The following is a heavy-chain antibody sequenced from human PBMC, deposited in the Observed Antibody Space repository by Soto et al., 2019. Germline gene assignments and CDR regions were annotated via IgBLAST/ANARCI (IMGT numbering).Heavy chain of an antibody. CDR2: ISTSSNLI. Sequence: PWGSLRMFCASSGFNFSRSTMNLVRQAPGKGLEWVASISTSSNLIYYEDSVKGRFTVSRDNTKNSMYLQMISLRAEDTAIYYCARGMKTPVFYAMDVWGQGTTVTGSS. J-gene: IGHJ6*02. V-gene: IGHV3-21*01. CDR1: GFNFSRST. CDR3: ARGMKTPVFYAMDV.